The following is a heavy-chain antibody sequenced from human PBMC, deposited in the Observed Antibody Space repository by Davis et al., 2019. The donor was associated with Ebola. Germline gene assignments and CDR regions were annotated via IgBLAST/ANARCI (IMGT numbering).Heavy chain of an antibody. CDR1: GYTFTSYG. CDR3: ARRLHGSGSYYFDY. J-gene: IGHJ4*02. V-gene: IGHV1-18*04. D-gene: IGHD3-10*01. CDR2: ISAYNGNT. Sequence: AASVKVSCKASGYTFTSYGISWVRQAPGQGLEWMGWISAYNGNTNYAQKLQGRVTMTTDTSTSTAYMELRSLRSDDTAVYYCARRLHGSGSYYFDYWGQGTLVTVSS.